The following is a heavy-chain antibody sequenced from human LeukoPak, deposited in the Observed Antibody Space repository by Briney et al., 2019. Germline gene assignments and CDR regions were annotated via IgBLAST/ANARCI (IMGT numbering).Heavy chain of an antibody. CDR2: LSASTTYI. J-gene: IGHJ4*02. Sequence: GGSLRLSCAASGFTFSGYNMNWVRQAPGKGLEWVSSLSASTTYIYYADSVRGRFTISRDNAKNSLYLQMNSLRGEDTAVYYCARGQNGFDYWGQGTLVTVSS. D-gene: IGHD2-8*01. CDR3: ARGQNGFDY. CDR1: GFTFSGYN. V-gene: IGHV3-21*01.